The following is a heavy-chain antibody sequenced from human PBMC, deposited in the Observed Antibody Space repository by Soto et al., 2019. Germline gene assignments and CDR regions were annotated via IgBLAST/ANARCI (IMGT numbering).Heavy chain of an antibody. D-gene: IGHD3-3*02. CDR2: ISGSGDST. V-gene: IGHV3-23*01. J-gene: IGHJ4*02. CDR3: IQTIRY. CDR1: GFIFSNYA. Sequence: EVQLLESGGGLVQPGGSLRLSCAASGFIFSNYAMNWVRQAPGKGLEWVSAISGSGDSTYYAGSVEGRFTISRDNSKKTLYLQMNSLRAEDTAIYYCIQTIRYWGQGTLVTVSS.